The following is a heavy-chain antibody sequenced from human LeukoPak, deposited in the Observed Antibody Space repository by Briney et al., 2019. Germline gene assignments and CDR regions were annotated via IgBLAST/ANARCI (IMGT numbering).Heavy chain of an antibody. V-gene: IGHV3-33*01. Sequence: GGSLRLSCAASGFTFSSYGMHWVRQAPGKGLEWVAVIWYDGSNKYYADSVKGRFTISRDNSKNTLYLQMNSLRAEDTAVYYCQIPKSTVTQRGYYYYGMDVWGQGTTVTVSS. J-gene: IGHJ6*02. CDR3: QIPKSTVTQRGYYYYGMDV. CDR1: GFTFSSYG. CDR2: IWYDGSNK. D-gene: IGHD4-17*01.